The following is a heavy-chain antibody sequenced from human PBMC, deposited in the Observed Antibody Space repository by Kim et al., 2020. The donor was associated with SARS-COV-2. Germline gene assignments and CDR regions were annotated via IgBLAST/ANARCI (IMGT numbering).Heavy chain of an antibody. J-gene: IGHJ6*02. Sequence: GSLRLSCAVYGGSFSGYYWSWIRQPPGKGLEWIGEINHSGSTNYNPSLKSRVTISVDTSKNQFSLKLSSVTAADTAVYYCARAPFPPYYYYYGMDVWG. V-gene: IGHV4-34*01. CDR2: INHSGST. CDR3: ARAPFPPYYYYYGMDV. D-gene: IGHD2-21*01. CDR1: GGSFSGYY.